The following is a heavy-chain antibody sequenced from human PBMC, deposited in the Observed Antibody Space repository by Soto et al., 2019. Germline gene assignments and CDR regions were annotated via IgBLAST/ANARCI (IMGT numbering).Heavy chain of an antibody. V-gene: IGHV3-30-3*01. D-gene: IGHD1-26*01. CDR1: GFTFSSYA. CDR3: IRGSYYFDY. CDR2: ISYGGSNK. J-gene: IGHJ4*02. Sequence: QVQLVESGGGVVQPGRSLRLSCAASGFTFSSYAMHWVRQAPGKGLEWVAVISYGGSNKYYADSVKGRFTISRDNSKNTLYLQMNSLRAEDTAVYYCIRGSYYFDYWGQGTLVTVSS.